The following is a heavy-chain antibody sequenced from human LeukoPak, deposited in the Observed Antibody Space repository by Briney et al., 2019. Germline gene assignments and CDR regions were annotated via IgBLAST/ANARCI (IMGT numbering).Heavy chain of an antibody. CDR3: AKPITGTTARAFNAFDI. CDR1: GFTFSNAW. V-gene: IGHV3-15*01. D-gene: IGHD1-7*01. J-gene: IGHJ3*02. CDR2: IKSKTDGGTT. Sequence: PGGSLRLSCAASGFTFSNAWMSWVRQAPGKGLEWVGRIKSKTDGGTTDYAAPVRGRFTISRDDSKNTLYLQMNSLKTEDTAVYYCAKPITGTTARAFNAFDIWGQGTMVTVSS.